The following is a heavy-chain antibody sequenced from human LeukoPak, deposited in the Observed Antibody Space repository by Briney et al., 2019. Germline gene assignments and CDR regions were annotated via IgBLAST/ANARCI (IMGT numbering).Heavy chain of an antibody. Sequence: ASVKVSCTSSGYAFTSYHIHWMRQAPGQGLGWMGIIIPSSGSTTYAQKFQGRVTMTRDTSTSTVYMELSSLASNDTAVYFCARSDYNDYRGLGFWGQGTLVTVSS. V-gene: IGHV1-46*01. CDR1: GYAFTSYH. D-gene: IGHD4-11*01. CDR3: ARSDYNDYRGLGF. J-gene: IGHJ4*02. CDR2: IIPSSGST.